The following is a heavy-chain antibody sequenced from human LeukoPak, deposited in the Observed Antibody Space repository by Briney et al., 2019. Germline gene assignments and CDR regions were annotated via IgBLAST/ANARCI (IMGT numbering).Heavy chain of an antibody. CDR1: GFTFSSYS. J-gene: IGHJ6*03. Sequence: GGSLRLSCAASGFTFSSYSMIWVRQAPGKGLEWVSYISSSSTIYYADSVKGRFTISRDNSKNTLYLQMNSLKGDDTAVYYCAKDSAFYYIDVWGKGTTVIISS. CDR2: ISSSSTI. CDR3: AKDSAFYYIDV. V-gene: IGHV3-48*01. D-gene: IGHD3-10*01.